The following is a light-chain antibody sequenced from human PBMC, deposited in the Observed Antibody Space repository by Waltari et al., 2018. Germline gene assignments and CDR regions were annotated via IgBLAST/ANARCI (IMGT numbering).Light chain of an antibody. V-gene: IGKV2-28*01. J-gene: IGKJ1*01. CDR1: QSLLQSNGYDY. Sequence: DIMVTQSPLSLPVTPGEPASISRTSTQSLLQSNGYDYLDWYLHKPGQAPQLLMYLGSNRASGVPYRLSGSGSGTNFTLKISRVEAEDVGVYYCMQGLQPPWTFGQGTKVEI. CDR2: LGS. CDR3: MQGLQPPWT.